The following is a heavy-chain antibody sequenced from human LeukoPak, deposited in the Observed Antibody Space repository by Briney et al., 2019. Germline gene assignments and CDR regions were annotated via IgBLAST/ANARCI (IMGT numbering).Heavy chain of an antibody. CDR1: GGSISSSSYY. CDR2: IYYSGST. J-gene: IGHJ3*02. V-gene: IGHV4-39*01. CDR3: ARYSTANYGLDPDAFDI. D-gene: IGHD2/OR15-2a*01. Sequence: SETLSLTCAVSGGSISSSSYYWGWIRQPPGKGLEWIGSIYYSGSTYYNPSLKSRVTISVDTSKNQFSLKLSSVTAADTAVCYCARYSTANYGLDPDAFDIWGQGTMVTVSS.